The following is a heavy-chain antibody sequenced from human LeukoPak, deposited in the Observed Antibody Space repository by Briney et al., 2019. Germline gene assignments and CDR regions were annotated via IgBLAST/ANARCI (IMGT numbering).Heavy chain of an antibody. D-gene: IGHD6-13*01. CDR1: GFTFSSYS. J-gene: IGHJ4*02. CDR3: ARAAAAGTEQLDY. V-gene: IGHV3-21*01. CDR2: ISSSSSYI. Sequence: PGGPLRLSCAASGFTFSSYSMNWVRQAPGKGLEWVSSISSSSSYIYYADSVKGRFTISRDNAKNSLYLQMNSLRAEDTAVYYCARAAAAGTEQLDYWGQGTLVTVSS.